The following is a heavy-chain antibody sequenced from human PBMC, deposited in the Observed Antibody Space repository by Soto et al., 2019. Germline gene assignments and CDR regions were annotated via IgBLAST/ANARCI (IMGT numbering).Heavy chain of an antibody. CDR2: ILSNDGK. CDR1: GFSLNNARVG. CDR3: ARMLAVNYYYYYMDV. Sequence: QVTLKESGPVLVRPTETLTLTCTVSGFSLNNARVGVSCIRQPPGKALEWLAHILSNDGKSYSTSLKTRLSISKDTSKSQVVLTMTNMDPVDTATYYCARMLAVNYYYYYMDVWGKGTTVTVSS. D-gene: IGHD3-10*01. J-gene: IGHJ6*03. V-gene: IGHV2-26*01.